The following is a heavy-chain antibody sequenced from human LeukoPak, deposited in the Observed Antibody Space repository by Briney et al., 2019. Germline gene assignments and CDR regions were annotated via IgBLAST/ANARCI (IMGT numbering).Heavy chain of an antibody. Sequence: GRSLRLSCAASGFTFDDYAMHWVRQAPGKGLEWVSVIYSGGSTYYADSVKGRFTISRDNSYNTVSLQMNSLRDEDTGVYYCAKGLRTGVGPYMGYHYYMDVWGKGATVTVSS. J-gene: IGHJ6*03. D-gene: IGHD3-16*01. CDR3: AKGLRTGVGPYMGYHYYMDV. CDR2: IYSGGST. CDR1: GFTFDDYA. V-gene: IGHV3-23*03.